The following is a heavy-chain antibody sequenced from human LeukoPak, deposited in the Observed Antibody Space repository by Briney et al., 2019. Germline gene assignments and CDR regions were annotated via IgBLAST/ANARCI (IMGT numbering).Heavy chain of an antibody. Sequence: GGSLRLSCAASGFTFSSYWMSWVRQTPGKGLEWVTNIKQDGSEKYYVDSVKGRFTISRDNAKNSLYLQMNSLRAEDTAVYYCARGDIVVVTAPGDVWGQGTTVTVSS. CDR3: ARGDIVVVTAPGDV. CDR2: IKQDGSEK. J-gene: IGHJ6*02. D-gene: IGHD2-21*02. CDR1: GFTFSSYW. V-gene: IGHV3-7*01.